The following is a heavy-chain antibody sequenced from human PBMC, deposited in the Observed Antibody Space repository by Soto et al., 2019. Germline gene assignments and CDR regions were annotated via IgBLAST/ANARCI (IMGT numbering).Heavy chain of an antibody. CDR2: IYYSGST. Sequence: QVQLQESGPGLVKPSQTLSLTCTVSGGSISSGDYYWSWISQPPGKGLEWIGYIYYSGSTYYNPSLKSRVTISVDTSKNQFSLKLSSVTAADTAVYYCAREGAITMVRGAELDVWGQGTTVTVSS. J-gene: IGHJ6*02. V-gene: IGHV4-30-4*01. D-gene: IGHD3-10*01. CDR3: AREGAITMVRGAELDV. CDR1: GGSISSGDYY.